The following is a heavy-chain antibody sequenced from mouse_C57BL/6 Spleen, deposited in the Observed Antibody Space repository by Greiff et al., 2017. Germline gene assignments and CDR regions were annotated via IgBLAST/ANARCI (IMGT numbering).Heavy chain of an antibody. CDR1: GYTFTSYW. V-gene: IGHV1-72*01. CDR3: ARNWYFDV. Sequence: VKLQQPGAELVKPGASVKLSCKASGYTFTSYWMHWVKQRPGRGLEWIGRIDPNSGGTKYNEKFKSKATLTVDKPSSTAYMQLSSLTSEESAVYYCARNWYFDVWGTGTTVTVSS. J-gene: IGHJ1*03. CDR2: IDPNSGGT.